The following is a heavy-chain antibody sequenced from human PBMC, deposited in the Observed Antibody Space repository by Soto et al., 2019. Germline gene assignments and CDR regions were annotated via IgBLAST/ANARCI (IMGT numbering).Heavy chain of an antibody. Sequence: QVELQESGPGLVKPSETLSLTCGVSSGSISSSYWWSWVRQSPGRGLEWVGEISHTGSTNYNPSLKSRVTISMDKTKNPFSLKFRSVTAADTGLYYCAGGSLVPVALPDVGYWGQGALVTVSP. V-gene: IGHV4-4*02. J-gene: IGHJ4*02. CDR1: SGSISSSYW. CDR2: ISHTGST. D-gene: IGHD3-10*01. CDR3: AGGSLVPVALPDVGY.